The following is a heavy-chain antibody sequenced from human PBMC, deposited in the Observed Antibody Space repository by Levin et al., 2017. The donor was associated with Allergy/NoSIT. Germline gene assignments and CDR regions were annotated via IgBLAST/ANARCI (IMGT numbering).Heavy chain of an antibody. CDR1: GFTFGNYA. D-gene: IGHD3-10*01. CDR2: IRSTAFGGTT. CDR3: ARSDLLWFGQLLDAFDI. Sequence: GGSLRLSCTASGFTFGNYAMSWFRQAPGKGLEWVGFIRSTAFGGTTDYVASVRGRFSISRDDSKSVTYLQMSNLKTEDTAVYYCARSDLLWFGQLLDAFDIWGQGTMVTVSS. J-gene: IGHJ3*02. V-gene: IGHV3-49*03.